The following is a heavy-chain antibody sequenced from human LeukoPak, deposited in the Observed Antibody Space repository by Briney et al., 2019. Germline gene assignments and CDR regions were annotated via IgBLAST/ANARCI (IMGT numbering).Heavy chain of an antibody. Sequence: SQTPSLTCALSGDSLSSNIAACNWIRQYASSGLEWLGWTYYRSTWPTESAVSLKAPLPITPPTSQYQFYLHLYSVTPGDTPACYCARDVDSGADDWGQGTLVTVSS. CDR3: ARDVDSGADD. J-gene: IGHJ4*02. D-gene: IGHD4-17*01. CDR1: GDSLSSNIAA. CDR2: TYYRSTWPT. V-gene: IGHV6-1*01.